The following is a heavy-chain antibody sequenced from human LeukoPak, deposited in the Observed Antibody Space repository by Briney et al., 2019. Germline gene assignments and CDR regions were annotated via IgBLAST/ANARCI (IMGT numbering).Heavy chain of an antibody. V-gene: IGHV3-74*01. CDR1: GFTFSSYW. Sequence: GGSLRLSCAASGFTFSSYWMHWVRQAPGKGLVWVSRIKSDGSTDYADSVKGRFTISRDNAKNTVSLQMNSLRAEDTGVYYCARAPSEIGGYYPEYFRHWGQGTLVSVSS. J-gene: IGHJ1*01. CDR3: ARAPSEIGGYYPEYFRH. D-gene: IGHD3-22*01. CDR2: IKSDGST.